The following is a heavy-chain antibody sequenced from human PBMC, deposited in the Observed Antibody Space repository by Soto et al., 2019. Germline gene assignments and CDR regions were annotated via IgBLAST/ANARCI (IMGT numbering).Heavy chain of an antibody. CDR2: ISSSSSTI. CDR1: GFTFSSYS. CDR3: ARGYYDSSGYYSFDD. V-gene: IGHV3-48*02. D-gene: IGHD3-22*01. Sequence: GGSLRLSCAASGFTFSSYSMNWVRQAPGKGLEWVSYISSSSSTIYYADSVKGRFTISRDNAKNSLYLQMNSLRDEDTAVYYCARGYYDSSGYYSFDDWGQGTLVTVAS. J-gene: IGHJ4*02.